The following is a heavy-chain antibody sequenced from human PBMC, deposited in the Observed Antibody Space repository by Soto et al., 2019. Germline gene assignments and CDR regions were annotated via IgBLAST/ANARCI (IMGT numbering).Heavy chain of an antibody. D-gene: IGHD3-22*01. CDR2: ISSSSSYI. CDR3: ARDLHYDSSGYYLHFDY. CDR1: GFTFSSYS. J-gene: IGHJ4*02. Sequence: GSRTLSCAASGFTFSSYSMNWVRQAPGKGLEWVSSISSSSSYIYYADSVKGRFTISRDNAKNSLYLQMDSLRAEDTAVYYCARDLHYDSSGYYLHFDYWGQGTLVTVSS. V-gene: IGHV3-21*01.